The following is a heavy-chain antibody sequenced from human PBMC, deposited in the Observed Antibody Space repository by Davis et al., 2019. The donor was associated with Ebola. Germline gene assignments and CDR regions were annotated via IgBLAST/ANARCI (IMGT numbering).Heavy chain of an antibody. Sequence: GESLKISCAASGFTFKSYNMNWVRQAPGKGLEWVSFIGGSRSHIYYADSVKGRFSISRDNAKNSLYLQMNSLRAEDTAVYYCVRDTSRVVPPGAFDIWGQGTLVTVSS. J-gene: IGHJ3*02. D-gene: IGHD2-15*01. CDR2: IGGSRSHI. CDR3: VRDTSRVVPPGAFDI. V-gene: IGHV3-21*01. CDR1: GFTFKSYN.